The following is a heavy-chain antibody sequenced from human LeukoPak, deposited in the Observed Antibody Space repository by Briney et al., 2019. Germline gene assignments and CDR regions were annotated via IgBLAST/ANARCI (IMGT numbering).Heavy chain of an antibody. CDR2: ISSSSSYT. D-gene: IGHD3-10*01. CDR1: GFTFSDYY. V-gene: IGHV3-11*05. J-gene: IGHJ4*02. CDR3: ARVPRITMVRGVIMAYYFDY. Sequence: PGGSLRLSCAASGFTFSDYYVSWIRQAPGKGLEWVSYISSSSSYTNYADSVKGRFTISRDNAKNSLYLQMSSLRAEDTAVYYCARVPRITMVRGVIMAYYFDYWGQGTLVTVSS.